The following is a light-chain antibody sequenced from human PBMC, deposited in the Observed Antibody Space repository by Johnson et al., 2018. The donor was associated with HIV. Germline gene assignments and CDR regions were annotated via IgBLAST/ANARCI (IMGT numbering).Light chain of an antibody. CDR2: ENN. V-gene: IGLV1-51*02. CDR1: NSNIGNNY. J-gene: IGLJ1*01. Sequence: QSVLTQPPSVSAAPGQKVTISCSGSNSNIGNNYVSWYQQLPGTAPKLLIYENNKRPSGIPDRFSGSKSGTSATLGITGRQTGDEADYYCGTWDSGLNTYVFGTGTKVTAL. CDR3: GTWDSGLNTYV.